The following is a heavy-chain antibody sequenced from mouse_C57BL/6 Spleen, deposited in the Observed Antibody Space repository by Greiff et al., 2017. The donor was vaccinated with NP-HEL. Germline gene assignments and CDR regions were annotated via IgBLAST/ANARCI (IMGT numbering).Heavy chain of an antibody. V-gene: IGHV1-42*01. CDR3: ARRGIYYDYGDY. J-gene: IGHJ2*01. CDR2: INPSTGGT. D-gene: IGHD2-4*01. Sequence: VQLKESGPELVKPGASVKISCKASGYSFTGYYMNWVKQSPEKSLEWIGEINPSTGGTTYNQKFKAKATLTVDKSSSTAYMQLKSLTSEDSAVYYCARRGIYYDYGDYWGQGTTLTVSS. CDR1: GYSFTGYY.